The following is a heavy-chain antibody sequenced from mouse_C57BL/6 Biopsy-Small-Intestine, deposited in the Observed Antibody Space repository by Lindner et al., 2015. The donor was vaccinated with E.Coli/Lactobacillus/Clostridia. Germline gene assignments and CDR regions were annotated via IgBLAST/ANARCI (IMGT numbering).Heavy chain of an antibody. V-gene: IGHV1-66*01. CDR2: MNPNSGDT. J-gene: IGHJ4*01. CDR1: GYSFTSYD. CDR3: ARSGGYCSSMSCYEWFDP. D-gene: IGHD1-1*01. Sequence: SVKVSCKASGYSFTSYDIYWVRQATGQGLEWMGWMNPNSGDTGYAQKFQGRVTMTKDTSTNTAYMELSSLRSEDTAVYYCARSGGYCSSMSCYEWFDPWGQGTLVTVSS.